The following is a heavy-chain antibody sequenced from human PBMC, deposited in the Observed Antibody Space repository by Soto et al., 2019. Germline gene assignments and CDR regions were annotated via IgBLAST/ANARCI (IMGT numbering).Heavy chain of an antibody. J-gene: IGHJ4*02. CDR2: IWYDGSNK. Sequence: PGGSLRLSCAASGFSFSNSGMHWVRQAPGKGLEWVAVIWYDGSNKYYADSVKGRFTVSRDNSKNTLYLQMNCLRAEDTAVYYCAREWRSGSYYFDYWGQGTLVTVSS. V-gene: IGHV3-33*01. CDR1: GFSFSNSG. CDR3: AREWRSGSYYFDY. D-gene: IGHD6-19*01.